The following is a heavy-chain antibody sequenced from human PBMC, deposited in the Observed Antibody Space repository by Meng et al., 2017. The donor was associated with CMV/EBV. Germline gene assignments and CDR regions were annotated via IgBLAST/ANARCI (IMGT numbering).Heavy chain of an antibody. Sequence: ETLSLTCTVSGGSISSYYWSWIRQPPGKGLEWIGYIYYSGSTNYNPSLTSRVTISVDTSKNQFSLKLSSVTAADTAVYYCARVRISCSSTSCYRGGYYYGMDVWGQGTTVTVSS. D-gene: IGHD2-2*02. J-gene: IGHJ6*02. CDR2: IYYSGST. CDR3: ARVRISCSSTSCYRGGYYYGMDV. V-gene: IGHV4-59*01. CDR1: GGSISSYY.